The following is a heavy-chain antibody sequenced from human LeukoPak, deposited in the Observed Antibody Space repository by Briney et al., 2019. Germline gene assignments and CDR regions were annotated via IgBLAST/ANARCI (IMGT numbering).Heavy chain of an antibody. CDR3: ARDLRPSGWSYMGFDY. D-gene: IGHD6-19*01. V-gene: IGHV1-18*01. CDR1: GYTFTSYG. CDR2: ISAYNGNT. Sequence: ASVKVSCKASGYTFTSYGISWVRQAPGQGLEWMGWISAYNGNTNYAQKLQGRVTMTTDTSTSTAYMELRSLRSDDTAVYYCARDLRPSGWSYMGFDYWGQGNLVTVSS. J-gene: IGHJ4*02.